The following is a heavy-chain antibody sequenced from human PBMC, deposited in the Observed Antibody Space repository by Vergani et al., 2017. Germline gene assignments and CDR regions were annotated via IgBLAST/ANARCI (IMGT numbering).Heavy chain of an antibody. D-gene: IGHD2-15*01. Sequence: EVQLVESGGGLVKPGGSLRLSCAASGFTFSSYSMNWVRQAPGKGLEWVSSISSSSSYIYYADSVKGRFTISRDNAKNSLYLQMNSLRAEDTAVYYCASTQSASGRKENPTDNWFDPGAREPWSPSPQ. J-gene: IGHJ5*02. V-gene: IGHV3-21*01. CDR3: ASTQSASGRKENPTDNWFDP. CDR1: GFTFSSYS. CDR2: ISSSSSYI.